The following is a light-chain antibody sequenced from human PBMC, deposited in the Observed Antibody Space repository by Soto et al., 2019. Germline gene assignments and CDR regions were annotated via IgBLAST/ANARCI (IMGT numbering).Light chain of an antibody. J-gene: IGKJ1*01. CDR1: QSVSSY. CDR3: QQSYRTTNT. Sequence: EIVLTQSPATLSLSPGERATLSSRDSQSVSSYLAWYQQKPGQAPRIFIYGASSRETGIPDRFSGSGSGTDFTLTISSLQPEDFATDCCQQSYRTTNTFGQGTKVDIK. V-gene: IGKV3D-20*02. CDR2: GAS.